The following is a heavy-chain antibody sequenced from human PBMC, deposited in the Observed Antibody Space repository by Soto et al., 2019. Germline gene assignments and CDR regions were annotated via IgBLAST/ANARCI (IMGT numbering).Heavy chain of an antibody. D-gene: IGHD3-22*01. J-gene: IGHJ6*02. V-gene: IGHV3-48*03. Sequence: GGSLRLSCAASGFTFSSYEMNWVRQAPGKGLEWVSYISSSGSTIYYADSVKGRFTISRDNAKNSLYLQMNSLRTEDTAVHYCARIGSTMIVVYGMDVWGQGTTVTVSS. CDR3: ARIGSTMIVVYGMDV. CDR2: ISSSGSTI. CDR1: GFTFSSYE.